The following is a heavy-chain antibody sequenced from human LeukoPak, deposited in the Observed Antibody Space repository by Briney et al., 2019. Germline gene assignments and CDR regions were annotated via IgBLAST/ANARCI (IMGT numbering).Heavy chain of an antibody. CDR1: GGSISSYY. V-gene: IGHV4-4*09. CDR2: IYTSGST. Sequence: SETLSLTCTVSGGSISSYYWSWIRQPPGKGLEWIGYIYTSGSTNYNPSLKSRVTISVDTSKNQFSLKLSSVTAAGTAVYYCARHQQGDAFDIWGQGTMVTVSS. D-gene: IGHD1/OR15-1a*01. J-gene: IGHJ3*02. CDR3: ARHQQGDAFDI.